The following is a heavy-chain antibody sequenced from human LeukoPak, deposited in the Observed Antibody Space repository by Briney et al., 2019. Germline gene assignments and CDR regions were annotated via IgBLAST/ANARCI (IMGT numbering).Heavy chain of an antibody. CDR3: AREESGSYY. D-gene: IGHD1-26*01. J-gene: IGHJ4*02. CDR2: ISSSGSTI. Sequence: PGGSLRLSCTVSGFTVSSNSMNWVRQAPGKGLEWVSYISSSGSTIYYADSVKGRFTISRDNAKNSLYLQMNSLRAEDTAVYYCAREESGSYYWGQGTLVTVSS. V-gene: IGHV3-48*04. CDR1: GFTVSSNS.